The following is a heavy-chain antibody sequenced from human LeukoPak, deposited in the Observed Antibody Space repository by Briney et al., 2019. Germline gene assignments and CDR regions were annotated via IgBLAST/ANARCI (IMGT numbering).Heavy chain of an antibody. CDR1: GFTFSSYS. CDR3: ARDNGMITFGY. J-gene: IGHJ4*02. Sequence: GGSLRLSCAASGFTFSSYSMNWVRQAPGKGLEWVSYISSSSSTIYYADSVMGRFTISRDNAKNSLYLQMNSLRAEDTAVYYCARDNGMITFGYWGQGTLVTVSS. V-gene: IGHV3-48*04. D-gene: IGHD3-16*01. CDR2: ISSSSSTI.